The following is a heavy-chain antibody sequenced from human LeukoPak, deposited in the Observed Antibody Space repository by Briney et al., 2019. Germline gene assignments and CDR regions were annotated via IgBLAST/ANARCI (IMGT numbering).Heavy chain of an antibody. V-gene: IGHV4-59*01. Sequence: SETLSLTCTVSGGSISGSYWSWIRQPPGKGLEWIGSFYYSGNTNYNPSLKSRVTISVDTSKNQFSLNLSSVTAADAAVYYCARDPYRDNFFDPWGQGTLVTVSS. CDR2: FYYSGNT. CDR1: GGSISGSY. CDR3: ARDPYRDNFFDP. D-gene: IGHD1-26*01. J-gene: IGHJ5*02.